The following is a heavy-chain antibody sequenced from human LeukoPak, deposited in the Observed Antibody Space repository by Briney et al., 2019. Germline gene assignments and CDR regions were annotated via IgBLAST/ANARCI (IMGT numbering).Heavy chain of an antibody. D-gene: IGHD3-3*01. J-gene: IGHJ3*02. V-gene: IGHV3-30-3*01. Sequence: QPGGSLRLSCAASGFTFRTYAMHWVRQAPGKGLEWVAFISHDGSKKYYADSVTGRFTISRDNSKNTLYLQMNSLRPDDTAVYYCTTDLRDYDFWSGYPYGAFDIWGQGTMVTVSS. CDR2: ISHDGSKK. CDR1: GFTFRTYA. CDR3: TTDLRDYDFWSGYPYGAFDI.